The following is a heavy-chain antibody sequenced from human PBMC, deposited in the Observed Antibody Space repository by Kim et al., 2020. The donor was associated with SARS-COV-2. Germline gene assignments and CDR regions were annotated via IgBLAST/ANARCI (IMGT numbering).Heavy chain of an antibody. CDR1: GFTFISSA. D-gene: IGHD3-9*01. CDR2: IVVGSGNT. Sequence: SVKVSCKASGFTFISSAVQWVRQARGQRLEWIGWIVVGSGNTIYAQKFQERVTITRDMSTSTAYVELSSLRSEDTAVYYCAAAAPYDILTGYPYGMDVWGQGTTVTVSS. J-gene: IGHJ6*02. V-gene: IGHV1-58*01. CDR3: AAAAPYDILTGYPYGMDV.